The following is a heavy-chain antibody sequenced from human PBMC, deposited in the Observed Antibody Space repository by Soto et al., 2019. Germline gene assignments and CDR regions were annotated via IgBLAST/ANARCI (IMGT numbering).Heavy chain of an antibody. CDR3: ARGSLYCSGGSRYPMQFDY. D-gene: IGHD2-15*01. CDR1: GGSISSGGYS. CDR2: IYHSGST. V-gene: IGHV4-30-2*01. Sequence: SETLSLTCAVSGGSISSGGYSWSWIRQPPGKGLEWIGYIYHSGSTYYNPSLKSRVTISVDRSKNKFSLKLSSVTAADTAVYYCARGSLYCSGGSRYPMQFDYWGQGTLVTVSS. J-gene: IGHJ4*02.